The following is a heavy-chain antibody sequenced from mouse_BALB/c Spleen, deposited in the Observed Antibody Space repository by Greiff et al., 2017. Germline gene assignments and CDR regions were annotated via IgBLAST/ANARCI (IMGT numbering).Heavy chain of an antibody. V-gene: IGHV1-69*02. J-gene: IGHJ1*01. Sequence: VQLQQSGAELVRPGASVKLSCKASGYTFTSYWINWVKQRPGQGLEWIGNIYPSDSYTNYNQKFKDKATLTVDKSSSTAYMQLSSPTSEDSAVYYCTREGNYWYFDVWGAGTTVTVSS. CDR3: TREGNYWYFDV. CDR1: GYTFTSYW. D-gene: IGHD2-1*01. CDR2: IYPSDSYT.